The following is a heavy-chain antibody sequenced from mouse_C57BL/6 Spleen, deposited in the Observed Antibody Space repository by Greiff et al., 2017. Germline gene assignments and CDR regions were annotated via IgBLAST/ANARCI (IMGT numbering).Heavy chain of an antibody. V-gene: IGHV5-9-1*02. J-gene: IGHJ4*01. CDR3: TRDQLTGKAMDY. CDR1: GFTFSSYA. CDR2: ISSGGDYI. Sequence: EVQLVESGDGLVKPGGSLKLSCAASGFTFSSYAMSWVRQTPEKGLEWVGYISSGGDYIYYADTVKGRFTISRDNARNTLYLQMSSLKSEDTAMYYCTRDQLTGKAMDYWGQGTSVTVSS. D-gene: IGHD4-1*01.